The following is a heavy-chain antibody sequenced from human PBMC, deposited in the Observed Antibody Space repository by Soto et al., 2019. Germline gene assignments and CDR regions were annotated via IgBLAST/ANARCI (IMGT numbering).Heavy chain of an antibody. D-gene: IGHD2-2*01. V-gene: IGHV4-34*01. J-gene: IGHJ4*02. CDR1: DGSIIGYY. Sequence: PLVIMSVTCAVWDGSIIGYYWSWIRKPPGKGLEWIGEINHSGSTNYNPSLKSRVTISVDTSKNQFSLKLSSVTAADTAVYYCARSGIVVVPAANRTNRRVNYFDYWGQGTLVTVSS. CDR2: INHSGST. CDR3: ARSGIVVVPAANRTNRRVNYFDY.